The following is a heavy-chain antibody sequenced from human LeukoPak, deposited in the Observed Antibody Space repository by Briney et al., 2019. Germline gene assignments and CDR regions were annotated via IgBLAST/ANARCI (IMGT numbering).Heavy chain of an antibody. V-gene: IGHV3-48*02. CDR1: GFTFSSYS. CDR2: ISSSSNTI. J-gene: IGHJ5*02. CDR3: ARSDWFDP. Sequence: GGSLRLSCAASGFTFSSYSMNWVRQAPGKGLEWVSYISSSSNTIYNADSVKGRFTIFRDNAKNSQYLQMNSLRDDDTAVYYCARSDWFDPWGQGTLVTVSS.